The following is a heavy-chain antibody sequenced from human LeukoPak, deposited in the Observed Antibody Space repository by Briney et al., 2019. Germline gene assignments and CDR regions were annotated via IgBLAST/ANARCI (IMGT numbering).Heavy chain of an antibody. CDR1: GFTFSSYA. J-gene: IGHJ4*02. V-gene: IGHV3-23*01. Sequence: GGSLRLSCAASGFTFSSYAMSWVRQAPGKGLEWVSAISGSGDSTYYSDSVKGWFTISRDNSKNTLYVQMNSLRAEDTAVYYCAKPLVSDYYDSSGYWGYWGQGTLVTVSS. D-gene: IGHD3-22*01. CDR2: ISGSGDST. CDR3: AKPLVSDYYDSSGYWGY.